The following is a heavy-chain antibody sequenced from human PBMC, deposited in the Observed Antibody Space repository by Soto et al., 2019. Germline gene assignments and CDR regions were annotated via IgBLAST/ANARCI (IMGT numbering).Heavy chain of an antibody. V-gene: IGHV4-59*01. J-gene: IGHJ4*02. CDR2: LYYSGNT. D-gene: IGHD2-15*01. CDR1: GGSISPFY. Sequence: SETLSLTCTVSGGSISPFYWSLVRQPPGKGLEWIGYLYYSGNTNYNPSLKSRVTISVDASKNQVSLRLTSVTAADTAVYYCARVGGVAARTFDYWGQGTVVTVSS. CDR3: ARVGGVAARTFDY.